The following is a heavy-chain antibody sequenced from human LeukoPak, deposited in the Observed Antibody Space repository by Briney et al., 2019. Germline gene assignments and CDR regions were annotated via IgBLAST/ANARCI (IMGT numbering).Heavy chain of an antibody. D-gene: IGHD3-10*01. CDR1: GASISSYY. V-gene: IGHV4-4*07. CDR3: ARDLSGSLYFDY. Sequence: SETLSLTCTVSGASISSYYYNWIRQTAGRGLEWIGRLYISGSTDYNPSLKSRVTISVDTSNNPFSLSLNSVTAADTAVYFCARDLSGSLYFDYWGQGVLVTVSS. J-gene: IGHJ4*02. CDR2: LYISGST.